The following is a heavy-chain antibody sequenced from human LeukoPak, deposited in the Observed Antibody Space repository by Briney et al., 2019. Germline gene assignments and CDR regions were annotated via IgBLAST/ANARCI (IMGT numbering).Heavy chain of an antibody. V-gene: IGHV1-18*01. CDR1: SYTFTSYG. D-gene: IGHD6-13*01. J-gene: IGHJ4*02. Sequence: AVKVSCQASSYTFTSYGISGVRPAPAQGLEWMGWISVYNGNTNYAQKLQGRVTMTTDTSTSTAYMELRSLRSDDTAVYYCARWSGSRSSWYPHRDYCGQGTLVTVSS. CDR3: ARWSGSRSSWYPHRDY. CDR2: ISVYNGNT.